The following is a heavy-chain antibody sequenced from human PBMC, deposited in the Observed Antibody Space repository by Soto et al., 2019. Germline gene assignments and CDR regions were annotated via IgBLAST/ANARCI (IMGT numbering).Heavy chain of an antibody. CDR2: INHSGST. D-gene: IGHD4-17*01. Sequence: QVQLQQWGAGLLKPSETLSLTCAVYGGSFSGYYWSWIRQPPGKGLEWIGEINHSGSTNYNPSLKSRVTLSVDTSKNQFSLKLSSVTAADTAVYYCARVDYGGKSDYWGQGTLVTVSS. CDR3: ARVDYGGKSDY. J-gene: IGHJ4*02. CDR1: GGSFSGYY. V-gene: IGHV4-34*01.